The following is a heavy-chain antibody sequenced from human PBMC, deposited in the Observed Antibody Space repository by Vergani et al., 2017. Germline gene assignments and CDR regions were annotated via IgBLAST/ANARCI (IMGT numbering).Heavy chain of an antibody. CDR3: VRARRTCTYDHCPRYYYDL. Sequence: QELLVQSGTEVKKTGASMKVSCKASGYIFSKYDVNWVRQADGQGLEWMGWMNPISGNTGYAQNLQGRLTITRDTSVNTAYMELSSLTSEDMAVYYCVRARRTCTYDHCPRYYYDLWGQGTLVTVSS. V-gene: IGHV1-8*03. CDR2: MNPISGNT. J-gene: IGHJ4*02. D-gene: IGHD2-8*01. CDR1: GYIFSKYD.